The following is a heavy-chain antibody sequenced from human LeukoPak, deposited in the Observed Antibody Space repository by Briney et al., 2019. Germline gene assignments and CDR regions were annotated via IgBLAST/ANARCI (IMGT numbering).Heavy chain of an antibody. CDR2: IYYSGST. V-gene: IGHV4-39*01. J-gene: IGHJ4*02. CDR1: GGSISSSSYY. CDR3: ASIPYYDSSGYVDY. Sequence: ETLSLTCTVSGGSISSSSYYWGWIRQPPGKGLEWIGSIYYSGSTYYNPSLKSRVTISVDTSKNQFSLKLSSVTAADTAVYYCASIPYYDSSGYVDYWGQGTLVTVSS. D-gene: IGHD3-22*01.